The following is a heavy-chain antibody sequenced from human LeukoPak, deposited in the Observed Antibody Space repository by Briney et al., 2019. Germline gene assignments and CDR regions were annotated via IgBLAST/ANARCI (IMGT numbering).Heavy chain of an antibody. CDR2: INPGGDNT. V-gene: IGHV1-46*01. CDR1: GYTFTKSY. CDR3: ARIRDGYNDAYDI. Sequence: ASVRVSCKASGYTFTKSYIHWVRQAPGQRLEWMGLINPGGDNTNYAQNFQGRVTMTSDTSARTVYMELSSLRSEDTAIYYCARIRDGYNDAYDIWGQGTVVTVPS. D-gene: IGHD5-24*01. J-gene: IGHJ3*02.